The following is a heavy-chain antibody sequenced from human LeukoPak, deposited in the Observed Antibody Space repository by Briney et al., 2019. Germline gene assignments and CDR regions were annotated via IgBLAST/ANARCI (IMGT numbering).Heavy chain of an antibody. J-gene: IGHJ1*01. Sequence: PGGSLRLSCSASGFTFSSYAMHWVRQAPGKGLEYVLAISSNWGSTYYADSVKGRFTISRDSSKNTLYLQMRRLRAEETAVYYCLKEKSRASTYYYDSSGYTLWGEGTLVTVSS. D-gene: IGHD3-22*01. CDR2: ISSNWGST. V-gene: IGHV3-64D*09. CDR1: GFTFSSYA. CDR3: LKEKSRASTYYYDSSGYTL.